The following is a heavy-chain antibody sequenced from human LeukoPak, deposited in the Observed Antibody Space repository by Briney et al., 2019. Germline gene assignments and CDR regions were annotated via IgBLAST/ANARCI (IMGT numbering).Heavy chain of an antibody. CDR2: INHSGST. V-gene: IGHV4-34*01. Sequence: PSETLSLTCAVYGGSFSGYYWRWLRQPPGKGLEWIGEINHSGSTNYNPPLTSRATISVDTYKNQYPLPLTSVTASDTDVYYCARGGRVRGVMKKAIGPYYSAYWGQGTLVTASS. CDR1: GGSFSGYY. CDR3: ARGGRVRGVMKKAIGPYYSAY. J-gene: IGHJ4*02. D-gene: IGHD3-10*01.